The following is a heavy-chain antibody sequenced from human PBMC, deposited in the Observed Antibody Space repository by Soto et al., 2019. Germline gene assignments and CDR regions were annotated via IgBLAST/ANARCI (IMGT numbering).Heavy chain of an antibody. D-gene: IGHD6-6*01. CDR3: ARTSIEARVGMDV. V-gene: IGHV3-33*01. J-gene: IGHJ6*02. Sequence: SLRLSCAASGFTFSSYGMHWVRQAPGKGLEWVAVIWYDGSNKYYADSVKGRFTISRDNSKNTLXLQMNSLRAEDTAVYYCARTSIEARVGMDVWGQGNTVTVPS. CDR1: GFTFSSYG. CDR2: IWYDGSNK.